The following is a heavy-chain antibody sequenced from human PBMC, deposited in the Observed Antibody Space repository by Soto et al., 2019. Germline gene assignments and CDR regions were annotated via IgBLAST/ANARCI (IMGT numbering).Heavy chain of an antibody. D-gene: IGHD1-20*01. Sequence: SGSLPLSCAVADGSISGRYDFWGWLRQSPGKGPEWIGSVFYTGFTSYNPSLESRVSVSVDTSKNQFSLKVSGVSAADTAVYYCATSQKGYNWNYFDHWGQGALVTVSS. V-gene: IGHV4-39*01. CDR3: ATSQKGYNWNYFDH. CDR1: DGSISGRYDF. CDR2: VFYTGFT. J-gene: IGHJ4*02.